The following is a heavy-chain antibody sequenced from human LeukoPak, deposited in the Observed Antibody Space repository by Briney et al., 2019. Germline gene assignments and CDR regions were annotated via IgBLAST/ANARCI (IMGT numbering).Heavy chain of an antibody. CDR1: GFTFSSYG. V-gene: IGHV3-48*04. D-gene: IGHD3-16*02. CDR3: ARDRDDYVWGSYRTNWFDP. J-gene: IGHJ5*02. CDR2: ISSSGSTI. Sequence: GGSLRLSCAASGFTFSSYGMYWVRQAPGKGLEWVSYISSSGSTIYYADSVKGRFTISRDNAKNSLYLQMNSLRAEDTAVYYCARDRDDYVWGSYRTNWFDPWGQGTLVTVSS.